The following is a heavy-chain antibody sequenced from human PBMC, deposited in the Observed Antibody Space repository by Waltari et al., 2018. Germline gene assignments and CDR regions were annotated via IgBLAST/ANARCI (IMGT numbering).Heavy chain of an antibody. D-gene: IGHD3-22*01. CDR3: AREGTNYYESSAVVEGCAFDI. CDR2: IYYSGST. CDR1: GGSISSPY. J-gene: IGHJ3*02. V-gene: IGHV4-59*11. Sequence: QVQLQESGPGLVKPSETLSLTCTVSGGSISSPYWSWIRQPPGKGLEWIGYIYYSGSTNDNPTLKSRVTISVDTSKNQFSLKLSSGTAADTAVYYCAREGTNYYESSAVVEGCAFDIWGQGTMVTVSS.